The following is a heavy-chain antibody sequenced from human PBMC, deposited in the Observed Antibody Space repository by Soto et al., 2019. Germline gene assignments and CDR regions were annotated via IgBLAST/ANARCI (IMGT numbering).Heavy chain of an antibody. D-gene: IGHD6-19*01. V-gene: IGHV3-23*01. Sequence: PRGSLRLSCAASGFTFSSYAMSWVRQAPGKGLEWVSAISAGGGSTYYADSVKGRFTISRDNSKNTLYLQMDSLRAEDTAVYYCAKRTLYSSAWYHFDYWGQGTLVTVSS. CDR1: GFTFSSYA. J-gene: IGHJ4*02. CDR2: ISAGGGST. CDR3: AKRTLYSSAWYHFDY.